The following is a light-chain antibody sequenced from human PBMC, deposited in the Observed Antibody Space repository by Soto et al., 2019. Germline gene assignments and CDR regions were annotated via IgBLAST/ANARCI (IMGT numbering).Light chain of an antibody. CDR3: LHDYSYPRT. Sequence: AIQLTQYPSSLSASVGDRVVITCRASQAIRNELGWYQQKPGKAPELLIYTASILQSGVPSRFSGSGSGAYFTLTIRSXQPEDFATYVGLHDYSYPRTFGPGTKVDIK. V-gene: IGKV1-6*01. CDR1: QAIRNE. J-gene: IGKJ3*01. CDR2: TAS.